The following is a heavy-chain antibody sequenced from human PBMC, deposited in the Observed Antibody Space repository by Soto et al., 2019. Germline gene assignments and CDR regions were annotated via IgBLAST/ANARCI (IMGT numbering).Heavy chain of an antibody. CDR1: GFSFTGYY. CDR2: INAHSGST. J-gene: IGHJ5*02. CDR3: AKDLTRQLAYWLDP. Sequence: ASVKVSCKAYGFSFTGYYIHWLRQAPGQGLEWMGWINAHSGSTEYAQKLQGRVTLTRETSIATAYLTLTSLTSDDTDLYYCAKDLTRQLAYWLDPWGKGTLVTVSS. D-gene: IGHD6-6*01. V-gene: IGHV1-2*02.